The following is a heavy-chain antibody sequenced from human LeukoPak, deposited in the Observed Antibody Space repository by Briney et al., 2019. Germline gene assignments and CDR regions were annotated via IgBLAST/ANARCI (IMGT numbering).Heavy chain of an antibody. Sequence: ASVKVSCKASGYTFTSYGISWVRQAPGQGLEWMGWISAYNGNTNYAQKLQGRVTMTTDTSTSTAYMELRSLRSDDTAVCYCARAPSAKSGVVVITFRWFDPWGQGTLVTVSS. CDR3: ARAPSAKSGVVVITFRWFDP. D-gene: IGHD3-22*01. V-gene: IGHV1-18*01. J-gene: IGHJ5*02. CDR2: ISAYNGNT. CDR1: GYTFTSYG.